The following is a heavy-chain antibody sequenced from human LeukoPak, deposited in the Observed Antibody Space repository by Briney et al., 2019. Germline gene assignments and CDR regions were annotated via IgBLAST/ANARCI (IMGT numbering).Heavy chain of an antibody. Sequence: SETLSLTCAVYGGSFSDYYWSWIRQPPGKGLEWIGEINHSGSTNYNPSLKSRVTISVDTSKNQFSLKLSSVTAADTAVYYCAGLLNGGASHWFDPWGQGTLVTVSS. J-gene: IGHJ5*02. V-gene: IGHV4-34*01. D-gene: IGHD7-27*01. CDR2: INHSGST. CDR1: GGSFSDYY. CDR3: AGLLNGGASHWFDP.